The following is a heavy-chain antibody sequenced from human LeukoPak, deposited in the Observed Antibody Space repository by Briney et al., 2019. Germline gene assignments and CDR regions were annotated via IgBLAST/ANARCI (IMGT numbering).Heavy chain of an antibody. D-gene: IGHD6-25*01. J-gene: IGHJ4*02. CDR2: INPSGGNT. Sequence: ASVKVSCKASGYTFTSYYIHWVRQAPGQGLEWMGIINPSGGNTNYAQKFQGRVTMTRDTSTIKVYMELSSLRSEDTAVYYCARSKRLSGSYDYWGPGTLVTVSS. CDR1: GYTFTSYY. V-gene: IGHV1-46*01. CDR3: ARSKRLSGSYDY.